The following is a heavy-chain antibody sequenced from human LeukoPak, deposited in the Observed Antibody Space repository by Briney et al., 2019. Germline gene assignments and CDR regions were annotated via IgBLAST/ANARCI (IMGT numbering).Heavy chain of an antibody. D-gene: IGHD2-15*01. CDR1: GFTFTTYS. J-gene: IGHJ4*02. CDR2: ISSSSSTI. V-gene: IGHV3-48*04. Sequence: GGSLRLSCAASGFTFTTYSMNWVRQAPGKGLEWVSYISSSSSTIYYADSVKGRFTISRDNAKNSLYLQMNSLRAEDTAVYYCARDGDGGSDYWGQGTLVTVSS. CDR3: ARDGDGGSDY.